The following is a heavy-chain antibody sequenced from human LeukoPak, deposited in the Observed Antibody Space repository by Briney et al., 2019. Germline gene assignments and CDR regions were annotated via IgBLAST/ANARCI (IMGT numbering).Heavy chain of an antibody. CDR1: GYTFTSYY. CDR2: INPSGGST. CDR3: ARVRGYYDSSGYSFDY. Sequence: VSVKVSCKASGYTFTSYYMHWVRQAPGQGLEWMGIINPSGGSTSYAQKFQGRVTMTRDTSTSTVYMELSSLRSEDTAVYYCARVRGYYDSSGYSFDYWGQGTLVTVSS. D-gene: IGHD3-22*01. J-gene: IGHJ4*02. V-gene: IGHV1-46*01.